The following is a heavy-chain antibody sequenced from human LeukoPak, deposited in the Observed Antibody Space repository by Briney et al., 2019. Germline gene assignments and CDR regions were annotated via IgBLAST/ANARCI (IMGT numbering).Heavy chain of an antibody. CDR2: ISYHCSGQ. CDR1: VFTSTRYA. V-gene: IGHV3-30-3*01. Sequence: GGSLRPSSAPSVFTSTRYAMHWVRQAPGKGLEWGALISYHCSGQYYTEPVKGRFTISRDNSKNTLYLQVNSLRVEDTAVYYCARANRPFHTSGWYKDYWGQGTLVTVSS. CDR3: ARANRPFHTSGWYKDY. D-gene: IGHD6-19*01. J-gene: IGHJ4*02.